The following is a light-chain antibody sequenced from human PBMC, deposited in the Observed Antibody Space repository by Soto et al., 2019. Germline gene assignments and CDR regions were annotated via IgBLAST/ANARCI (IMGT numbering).Light chain of an antibody. V-gene: IGKV3-11*01. CDR3: QQLGNWPPT. Sequence: EIVLTQSPATLSLSPGERATLSCRASQSVSSYLAWYQQKPGQAPRLLIYDASNRATGIPARFSGSGSGTDFTLTISSLEPEDFAVYYCQQLGNWPPTFGQGTKLEIK. CDR1: QSVSSY. J-gene: IGKJ2*01. CDR2: DAS.